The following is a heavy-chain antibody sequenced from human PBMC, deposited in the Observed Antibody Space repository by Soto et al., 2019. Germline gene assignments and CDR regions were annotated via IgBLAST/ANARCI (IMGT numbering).Heavy chain of an antibody. Sequence: GASVKVSCKASGYTFTNYAMHWVRQAPGQRPEWMGWINGGNGNTKYSQKFRDRVTITKDTSASTAYMEFTSLTSEDAGVYYCARDVAVTGNINFDYWGQGTPVTVSS. D-gene: IGHD6-19*01. CDR3: ARDVAVTGNINFDY. CDR1: GYTFTNYA. J-gene: IGHJ4*02. CDR2: INGGNGNT. V-gene: IGHV1-3*01.